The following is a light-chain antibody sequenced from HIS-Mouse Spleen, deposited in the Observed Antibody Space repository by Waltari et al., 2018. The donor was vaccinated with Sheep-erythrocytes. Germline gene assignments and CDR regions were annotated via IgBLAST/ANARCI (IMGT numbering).Light chain of an antibody. CDR1: SSDVGVYED. CDR3: CSYAGSYNHV. CDR2: DVS. V-gene: IGLV2-11*01. Sequence: QSALTQPRSVSGSPGQSVTISCTGTSSDVGVYEDSSCYHQHPGKAPKLMIYDVSKRPSGVPDRFSGSKSGNTASLTISGLQAEDEADYYCCSYAGSYNHVFATGTKVTVL. J-gene: IGLJ1*01.